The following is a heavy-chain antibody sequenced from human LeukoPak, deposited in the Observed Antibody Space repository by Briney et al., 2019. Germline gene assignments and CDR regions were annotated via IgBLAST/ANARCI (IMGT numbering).Heavy chain of an antibody. CDR1: GGSISRSY. CDR2: IYYSGST. J-gene: IGHJ2*01. D-gene: IGHD3-3*01. CDR3: ARVNIRDFWSGYPGYFDL. Sequence: SETLSLTCTVSGGSISRSYWSWIRQPPGKGLEWIGYIYYSGSTNYNPSLKSRVTISVDTSKNQFSLKLSSVTAADTAVYYCARVNIRDFWSGYPGYFDLWGRGTLVTVSS. V-gene: IGHV4-59*01.